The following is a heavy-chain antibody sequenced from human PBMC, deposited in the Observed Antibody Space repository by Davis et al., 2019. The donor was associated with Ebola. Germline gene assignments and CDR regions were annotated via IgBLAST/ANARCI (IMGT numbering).Heavy chain of an antibody. CDR2: IRQDGNEK. CDR1: GFTCSVYW. Sequence: GESLKISCAASGFTCSVYWTNSVRQVPGTGLECVANIRQDGNEKYYVDSVKGRFTISRDNTKNSLYLQMNTLRVEDTAVYFCARGGWGRYFDLWGRGTLVTVSS. D-gene: IGHD6-19*01. V-gene: IGHV3-7*01. CDR3: ARGGWGRYFDL. J-gene: IGHJ2*01.